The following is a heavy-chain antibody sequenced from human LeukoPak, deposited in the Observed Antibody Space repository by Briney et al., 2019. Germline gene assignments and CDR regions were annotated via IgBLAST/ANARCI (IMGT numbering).Heavy chain of an antibody. Sequence: ASVKVSCKASGYTFTSYAMNWVRQAPGQGLEWMGWINTNTGNPTYAQGFTGRFVFSLDTSVSTAYLQISSLKAEDTAVYYCARDGCSGGSCYSNNWFDPWGQGTLVTVSS. J-gene: IGHJ5*02. D-gene: IGHD2-15*01. CDR2: INTNTGNP. CDR1: GYTFTSYA. V-gene: IGHV7-4-1*02. CDR3: ARDGCSGGSCYSNNWFDP.